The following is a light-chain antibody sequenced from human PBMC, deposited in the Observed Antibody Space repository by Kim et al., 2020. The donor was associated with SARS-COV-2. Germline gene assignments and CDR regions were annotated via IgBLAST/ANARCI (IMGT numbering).Light chain of an antibody. CDR3: QLYGRSPM. J-gene: IGKJ1*01. CDR1: QSVNRDY. Sequence: EIVLTQSPGTLSLSPGERATLSCRASQSVNRDYVAWYQHKPGQAPRLLIYGPSTRATGILDRFSGGGSGADFTLTISGLEPEDFAIYYCQLYGRSPMFGQGTKVDIK. V-gene: IGKV3-20*01. CDR2: GPS.